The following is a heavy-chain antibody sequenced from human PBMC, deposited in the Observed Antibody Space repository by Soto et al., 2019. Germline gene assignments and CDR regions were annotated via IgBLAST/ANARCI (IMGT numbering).Heavy chain of an antibody. J-gene: IGHJ4*02. CDR1: GGSMIGYY. D-gene: IGHD6-19*01. Sequence: TVSGGSMIGYYWSWIRQPPGRGLEWIGYVYYSGKTNYNPSIQSRVTLSIDTSKNQFSLRLNAVTAADTAFYYCARDRSAGYTGTFDNWGQGTVVTVSS. V-gene: IGHV4-59*13. CDR3: ARDRSAGYTGTFDN. CDR2: VYYSGKT.